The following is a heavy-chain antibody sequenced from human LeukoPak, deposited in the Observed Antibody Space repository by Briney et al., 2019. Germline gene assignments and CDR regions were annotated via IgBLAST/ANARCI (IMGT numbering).Heavy chain of an antibody. Sequence: TGESLRLSCGASGFTFSSYGMSWVRQAPGQGLKWVSAISGSGDITYYEDSVKGRFTISRDNSKNTLFLQMNSLRAEDTAVYYCAKRTSGWYFDYWGQGTLVTVSS. CDR3: AKRTSGWYFDY. V-gene: IGHV3-23*01. J-gene: IGHJ4*02. CDR2: ISGSGDIT. D-gene: IGHD6-19*01. CDR1: GFTFSSYG.